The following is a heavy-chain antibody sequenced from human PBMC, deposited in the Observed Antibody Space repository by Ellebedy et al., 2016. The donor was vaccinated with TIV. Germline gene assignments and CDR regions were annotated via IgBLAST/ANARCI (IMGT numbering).Heavy chain of an antibody. CDR2: VIPIFGTA. J-gene: IGHJ4*02. CDR3: ANPYCSGGSCYSRRFYFDS. Sequence: SVKVSCKASGGSFSSYGINWVRQAPGQGLEWMGGVIPIFGTANYAQKFQGRVTITADQSTTTVYMEMSSLRSEDVAVYYCANPYCSGGSCYSRRFYFDSWGQGTLVTVSS. V-gene: IGHV1-69*13. D-gene: IGHD2-15*01. CDR1: GGSFSSYG.